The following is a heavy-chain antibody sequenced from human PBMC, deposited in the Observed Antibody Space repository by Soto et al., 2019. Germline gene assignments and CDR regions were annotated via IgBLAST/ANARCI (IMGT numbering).Heavy chain of an antibody. V-gene: IGHV3-21*01. Sequence: PGGSLRLSCTASGFTFDTYTMNWLRQAPGRGLEWVSSISATTTYKYYAASVEGRFTISRDNAKNSLYLQTNSLGAEDTAVYYCARGSASKSGHPWYFALWVRGALAT. J-gene: IGHJ2*01. D-gene: IGHD3-10*01. CDR1: GFTFDTYT. CDR3: ARGSASKSGHPWYFAL. CDR2: ISATTTYK.